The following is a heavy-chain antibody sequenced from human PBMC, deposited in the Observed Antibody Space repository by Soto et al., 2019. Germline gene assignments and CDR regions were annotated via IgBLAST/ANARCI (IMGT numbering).Heavy chain of an antibody. CDR3: PRDVFTVTSRGSLTY. J-gene: IGHJ4*02. D-gene: IGHD1-26*01. V-gene: IGHV1-18*04. CDR1: GYTFSSYG. CDR2: ISAGKGDT. Sequence: VQLVQSGAEVRKPGASVKVSCKASGYTFSSYGISWVRQAPGKGLEWMGWISAGKGDTNYAQKFQGRVSMTTDTSTTPAKRERRSITSDDTAVYCGPRDVFTVTSRGSLTYGGQGPL.